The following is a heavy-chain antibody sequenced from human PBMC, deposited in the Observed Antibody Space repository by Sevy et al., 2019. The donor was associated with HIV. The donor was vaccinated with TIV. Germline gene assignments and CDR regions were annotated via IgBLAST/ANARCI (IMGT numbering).Heavy chain of an antibody. CDR3: ARGDFKGDFNVT. V-gene: IGHV4-34*01. CDR2: INDGGST. Sequence: SETLSLTCGVFTGPFTGFYWSWIRRPPGKGLEWIGEINDGGSTNYNPSLKSRVTMSVDTSKNQFSLRLTSVTAADTALYYCARGDFKGDFNVTWGQGTLVTVSS. D-gene: IGHD3-10*01. J-gene: IGHJ4*02. CDR1: TGPFTGFY.